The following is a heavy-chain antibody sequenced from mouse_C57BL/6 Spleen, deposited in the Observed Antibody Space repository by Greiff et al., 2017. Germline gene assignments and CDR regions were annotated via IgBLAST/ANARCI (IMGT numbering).Heavy chain of an antibody. V-gene: IGHV14-1*01. CDR2: IDPEDGDT. Sequence: EVQLQQSGAELVRPGASVKLSCTASGFNITDYYMQWVKQRPEQGLEWIGGIDPEDGDTEYAPKFQGKATMTADPSSSTAYLQLSGRTSEDTAVYSCTTSCGKYGGDFDVWGTGTTVTVSS. D-gene: IGHD2-1*01. CDR3: TTSCGKYGGDFDV. CDR1: GFNITDYY. J-gene: IGHJ1*03.